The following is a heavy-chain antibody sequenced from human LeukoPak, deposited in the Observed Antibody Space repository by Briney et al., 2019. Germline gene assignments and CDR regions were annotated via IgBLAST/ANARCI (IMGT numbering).Heavy chain of an antibody. Sequence: PGGSLRLSCAASGFTFSNYAMSWVRQAPGKGLEWVSSISGSGGNTYYADSVKGRFTISRDNSRNTLFMQMYSLRADDTAVYYCAKCSIYFGSGTYFDAWAQGILVTVSS. V-gene: IGHV3-23*01. D-gene: IGHD3-10*01. CDR1: GFTFSNYA. CDR2: ISGSGGNT. J-gene: IGHJ4*02. CDR3: AKCSIYFGSGTYFDA.